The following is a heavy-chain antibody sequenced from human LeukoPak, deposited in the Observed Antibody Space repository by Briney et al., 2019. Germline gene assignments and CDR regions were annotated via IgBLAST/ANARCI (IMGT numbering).Heavy chain of an antibody. D-gene: IGHD1-14*01. CDR1: GGSISSVGYY. J-gene: IGHJ4*02. Sequence: TLSLPCTSSGGSISSVGYYWNWSRHPAGKGLEWIGLICTSGSTNYNPSLKSRVTISVDTSKNQFSLKLSSVTAADTAVYYCASDSGHWGQGTLVTVSS. CDR3: ASDSGH. CDR2: ICTSGST. V-gene: IGHV4-61*02.